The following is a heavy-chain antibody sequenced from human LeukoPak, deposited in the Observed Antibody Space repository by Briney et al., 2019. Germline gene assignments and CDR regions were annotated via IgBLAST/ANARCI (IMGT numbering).Heavy chain of an antibody. CDR2: ISSSSSYI. CDR3: ARDPHCSGTSCSSHYYYMDV. CDR1: GFTFSSYS. Sequence: PGGSLRLSCAASGFTFSSYSMNWVRQAPGKGLEWVSSISSSSSYIYYADSVKGRFTISRDNAKSSLYLQMNSLRAEDTAVYYCARDPHCSGTSCSSHYYYMDVWGKGTTVTVSS. V-gene: IGHV3-21*01. J-gene: IGHJ6*03. D-gene: IGHD2-2*01.